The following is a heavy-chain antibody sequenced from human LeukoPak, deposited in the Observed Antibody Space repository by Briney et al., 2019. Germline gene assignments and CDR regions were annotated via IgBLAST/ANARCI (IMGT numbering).Heavy chain of an antibody. D-gene: IGHD1-26*01. CDR1: GGSISSYY. CDR3: ARHSGSYSGYYYYMDV. Sequence: SETLSLTCTVSGGSISSYYWSWIRQPPGKGLEWIGYIYYSGSTNYNPSLKSRVTISVDTSKNQFSLKLSSVTAADTAVYYCARHSGSYSGYYYYMDVWGKGTTVTVS. V-gene: IGHV4-59*08. J-gene: IGHJ6*03. CDR2: IYYSGST.